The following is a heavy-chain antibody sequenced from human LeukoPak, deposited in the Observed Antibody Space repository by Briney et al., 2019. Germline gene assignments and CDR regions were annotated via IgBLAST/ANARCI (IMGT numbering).Heavy chain of an antibody. CDR1: GFTVSSNY. J-gene: IGHJ5*02. CDR2: IYSGGST. CDR3: ACPITGTSWFDP. D-gene: IGHD1-20*01. Sequence: GGSLRLSCAASGFTVSSNYMSWVRQAPGKGLEWVSVIYSGGSTYYADSVKGRFTISRDNSKNTLYLQMNSLRAEDTAVYYCACPITGTSWFDPWGQGTLVTVSS. V-gene: IGHV3-53*01.